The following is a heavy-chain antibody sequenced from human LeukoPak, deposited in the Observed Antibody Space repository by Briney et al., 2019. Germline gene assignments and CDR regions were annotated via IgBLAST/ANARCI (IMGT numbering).Heavy chain of an antibody. CDR2: ISSSSSTI. D-gene: IGHD2-2*01. V-gene: IGHV3-48*01. J-gene: IGHJ4*02. Sequence: GGSLRLSCAASGFTFSSYSMNWVRQAPGKGLEWVSYISSSSSTIYYADSVKGRFTISRDNAKNSLYLQMNSLRAEDTAVYYRARESGQLLFAFYYWGQGTLVTVSS. CDR3: ARESGQLLFAFYY. CDR1: GFTFSSYS.